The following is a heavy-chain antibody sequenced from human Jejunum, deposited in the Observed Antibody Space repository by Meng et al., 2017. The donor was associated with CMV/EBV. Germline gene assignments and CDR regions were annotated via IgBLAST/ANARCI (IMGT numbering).Heavy chain of an antibody. D-gene: IGHD6-13*01. Sequence: CASSGFTFSSYWMSWVRQAPGKGLECVANIKQDGSAIHYVDSVKGRFTISRDNAKNSLYLQMTSLTGEDTAVYYCATSNAAAGNSWGHGTLVTVSS. CDR1: GFTFSSYW. V-gene: IGHV3-7*01. CDR2: IKQDGSAI. CDR3: ATSNAAAGNS. J-gene: IGHJ5*01.